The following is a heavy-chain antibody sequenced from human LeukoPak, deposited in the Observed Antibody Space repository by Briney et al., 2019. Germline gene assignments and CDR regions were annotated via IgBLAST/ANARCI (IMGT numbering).Heavy chain of an antibody. CDR2: IYPGDSDT. V-gene: IGHV5-51*01. J-gene: IGHJ4*02. Sequence: GESLKISCKGSGYSFTSYWIGWVRQMPGKGLEWMGIIYPGDSDTRYSPSFQGQVTISADKSISTAYLQWSSLKASDTAKYYCARWAGSYGHTYYFDYWGQGTLVTVSS. CDR3: ARWAGSYGHTYYFDY. D-gene: IGHD5-18*01. CDR1: GYSFTSYW.